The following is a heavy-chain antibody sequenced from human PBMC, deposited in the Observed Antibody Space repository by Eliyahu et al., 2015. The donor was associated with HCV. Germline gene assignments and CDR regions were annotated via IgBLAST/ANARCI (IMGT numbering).Heavy chain of an antibody. CDR1: GFSXSTYG. V-gene: IGHV3-23*01. Sequence: EVQLLESGGGXVQPGXSLXLSCAXXGFSXSTYGMXWVRXAPGKGLEWVATISGDGANTHYADSVNGRFTISRDNSKSTLFLQMNSLRDEDTALYYCGPDHWGLPGGQGIPVTVFS. CDR2: ISGDGANT. CDR3: GPDHWGLP. J-gene: IGHJ4*02. D-gene: IGHD1-26*01.